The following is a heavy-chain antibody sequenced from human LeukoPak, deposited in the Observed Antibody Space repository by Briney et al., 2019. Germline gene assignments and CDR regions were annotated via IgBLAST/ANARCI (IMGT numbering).Heavy chain of an antibody. V-gene: IGHV3-53*01. J-gene: IGHJ6*02. Sequence: GGSLRLSCAASGFTVSSNYMSWVRQAPGKGLEWVSVIYSGGSTYYAHSGKGRFTISRDNSKNTLYLQMNSLRAEDTAVYYCAREVVVVVAATYYYYGMDVWGQGTTVTVSS. CDR1: GFTVSSNY. CDR3: AREVVVVVAATYYYYGMDV. CDR2: IYSGGST. D-gene: IGHD2-15*01.